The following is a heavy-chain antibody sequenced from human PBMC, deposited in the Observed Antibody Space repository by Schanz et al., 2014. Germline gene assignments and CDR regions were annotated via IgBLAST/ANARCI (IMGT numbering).Heavy chain of an antibody. Sequence: QIQLVQSGPEVKKPGATVKVSCKASGYIFINSGISWVRQAPGQGLEWMGWINTGGGDTKYSQNFQGRVTMTTDTSTSTAYMELRSLRSDDTAVYYCAKAEYDILTDSYSRLDPWGQGTLVTVSS. D-gene: IGHD3-9*01. CDR3: AKAEYDILTDSYSRLDP. CDR2: INTGGGDT. CDR1: GYIFINSG. V-gene: IGHV1-18*01. J-gene: IGHJ5*02.